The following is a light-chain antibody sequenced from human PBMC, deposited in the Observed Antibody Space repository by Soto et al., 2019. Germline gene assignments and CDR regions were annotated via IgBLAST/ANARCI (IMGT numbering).Light chain of an antibody. CDR2: DAS. Sequence: DIQMTQSPSTLSASVGDRVTITCRASQSISSWLAWDQQKPGKAPKSLIYDASSLKSGVPSRFSGSGSGTEFTLTISSLQPDDSATYYCQQYKTNFYTFGQGTKLEIK. V-gene: IGKV1-5*01. CDR3: QQYKTNFYT. J-gene: IGKJ2*01. CDR1: QSISSW.